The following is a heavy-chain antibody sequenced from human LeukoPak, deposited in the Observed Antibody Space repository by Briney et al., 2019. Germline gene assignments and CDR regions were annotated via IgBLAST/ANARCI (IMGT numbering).Heavy chain of an antibody. Sequence: SVKVSCKASGGTFSSYAISWVRQAPGQGLEWMGRIIPIFGTANYAQKFQGRVTITTDESTSTAYMELSSLRSEDTAVYHCAREDGSYKYYFDYWGQGTLVTVSS. CDR1: GGTFSSYA. CDR3: AREDGSYKYYFDY. CDR2: IIPIFGTA. J-gene: IGHJ4*02. D-gene: IGHD1-26*01. V-gene: IGHV1-69*05.